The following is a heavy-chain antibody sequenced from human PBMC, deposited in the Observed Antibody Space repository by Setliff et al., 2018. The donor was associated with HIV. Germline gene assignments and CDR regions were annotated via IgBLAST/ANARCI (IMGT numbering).Heavy chain of an antibody. Sequence: PSETLSLTCAVSGYSISSGYYWGWIRQPPGKGLEWIGNIYHSGRTKYSPSLRSRVSISVDTSKTQFSLKLSSVTAADTAVYYCASLPPLYDSSGYYFDYWGQGTLVTVSS. CDR3: ASLPPLYDSSGYYFDY. CDR2: IYHSGRT. D-gene: IGHD3-22*01. CDR1: GYSISSGYY. J-gene: IGHJ4*02. V-gene: IGHV4-38-2*01.